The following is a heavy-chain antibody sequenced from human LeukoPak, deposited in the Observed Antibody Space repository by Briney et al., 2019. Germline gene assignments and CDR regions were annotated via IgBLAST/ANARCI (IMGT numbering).Heavy chain of an antibody. J-gene: IGHJ4*02. V-gene: IGHV1-2*02. CDR3: AREKDARSSWYYFDY. CDR2: INPNNGGT. CDR1: GGTFSSYA. Sequence: ASVKVSCKASGGTFSSYAISWVRQAPGQGLEWMGWINPNNGGTSYAQKFQGRVTMTRDTSINTAYMELTRLRSDDTAVYYCAREKDARSSWYYFDYWGQGTQVTVSS. D-gene: IGHD6-13*01.